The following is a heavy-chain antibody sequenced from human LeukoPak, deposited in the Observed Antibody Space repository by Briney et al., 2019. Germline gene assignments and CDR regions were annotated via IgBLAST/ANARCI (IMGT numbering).Heavy chain of an antibody. Sequence: PGGSLRLSCAPSGFTFSNYWMSWVRQAPGKGLEWVANIKQDGSQKYYVDSLKGRFTISRDNAKNSVYLEMDSLRAEDTAVYYCARIGYSSSSFDYWGQGTLATVSS. D-gene: IGHD6-13*01. CDR3: ARIGYSSSSFDY. V-gene: IGHV3-7*01. J-gene: IGHJ4*02. CDR1: GFTFSNYW. CDR2: IKQDGSQK.